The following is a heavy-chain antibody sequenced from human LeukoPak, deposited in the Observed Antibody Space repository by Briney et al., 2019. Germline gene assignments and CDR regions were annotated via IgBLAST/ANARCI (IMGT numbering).Heavy chain of an antibody. Sequence: GGSLRLSCAASGFTFSSYAMHWVRQAPGKGLEWVAVISYDGSNKYYADSVKGRFTISRDNSKNTLYLQMNSLRAEDTAVYYCAREHRYYDILTGYNNWFDPWGQGTLVTASS. D-gene: IGHD3-9*01. CDR1: GFTFSSYA. CDR2: ISYDGSNK. CDR3: AREHRYYDILTGYNNWFDP. J-gene: IGHJ5*02. V-gene: IGHV3-30-3*01.